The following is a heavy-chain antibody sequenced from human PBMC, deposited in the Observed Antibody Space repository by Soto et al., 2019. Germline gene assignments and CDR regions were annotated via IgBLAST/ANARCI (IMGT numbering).Heavy chain of an antibody. CDR1: GFTFSSYA. Sequence: EVLLLESGGGLVQPGGSLRLSCSASGFTFSSYAMNWVRQVPGKGLEWVSAISGSGRSTYYADSVKGRFTISSDNSRNTRSLQMNSLRAEHTAIYYCAIDPHRTGNYYSLDFDFWGQGNLVTVSS. CDR2: ISGSGRST. CDR3: AIDPHRTGNYYSLDFDF. D-gene: IGHD3-22*01. V-gene: IGHV3-23*01. J-gene: IGHJ4*02.